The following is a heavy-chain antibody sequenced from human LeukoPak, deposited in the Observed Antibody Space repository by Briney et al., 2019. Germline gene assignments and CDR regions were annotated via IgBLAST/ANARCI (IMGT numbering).Heavy chain of an antibody. CDR1: GFTLSNYW. V-gene: IGHV3-7*01. CDR2: IREEESKK. Sequence: PGASLRLSCLASGFTLSNYWMSWARPPPGQGVEWVANIREEESKKYYLASVMGRFTTSRDNANSSLYLQMNSLRAEDTAVYYCARALDSSSSRYQAFEEWGQGTLVTVSS. J-gene: IGHJ4*02. D-gene: IGHD2-2*01. CDR3: ARALDSSSSRYQAFEE.